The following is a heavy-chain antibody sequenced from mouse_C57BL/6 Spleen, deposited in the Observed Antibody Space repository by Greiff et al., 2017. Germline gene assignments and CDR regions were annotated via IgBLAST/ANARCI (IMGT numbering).Heavy chain of an antibody. CDR1: GYAFSSYW. J-gene: IGHJ4*01. D-gene: IGHD1-1*01. V-gene: IGHV1-80*01. CDR3: ARASTGVADAMDY. Sequence: QVHVKQSGAELVKPGASVKISCKASGYAFSSYWMNWVKQRPGKGLEWIGQIYPGDGDPNYTGKFTGKATMTADKSSSTAYMQLSSLPSEDSAVYFGARASTGVADAMDYWGQGTSVTVSA. CDR2: IYPGDGDP.